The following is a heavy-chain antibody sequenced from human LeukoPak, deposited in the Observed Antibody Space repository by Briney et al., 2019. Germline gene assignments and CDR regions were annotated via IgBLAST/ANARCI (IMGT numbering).Heavy chain of an antibody. V-gene: IGHV3-21*01. CDR3: ARGVIAVAGSGAEDY. J-gene: IGHJ4*02. Sequence: GGSLRLSCAASGFTFSSYGMHWVRQSPGKGLEWVSFIGTSSTYIYYADSVKGRFTISRDNAKNTLYLQMNSLRAEDTAVYYCARGVIAVAGSGAEDYWGQGTLVTVSS. CDR2: IGTSSTYI. CDR1: GFTFSSYG. D-gene: IGHD6-19*01.